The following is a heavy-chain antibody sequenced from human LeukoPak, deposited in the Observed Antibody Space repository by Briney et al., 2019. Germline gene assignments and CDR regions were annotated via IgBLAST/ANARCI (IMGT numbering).Heavy chain of an antibody. CDR1: GYTFTSYG. D-gene: IGHD6-13*01. V-gene: IGHV1-18*01. CDR2: ISAYNGNT. CDR3: ARDRPYLAAAGGRDSYYYYYYMDV. Sequence: ASVKVSCKASGYTFTSYGISWVRQAPGQGLEWMGWISAYNGNTNYAQKLQGRVTMTTDTSTSTAYMELRSLRSDDTAVYYCARDRPYLAAAGGRDSYYYYYYMDVWGKGTTVTVSS. J-gene: IGHJ6*03.